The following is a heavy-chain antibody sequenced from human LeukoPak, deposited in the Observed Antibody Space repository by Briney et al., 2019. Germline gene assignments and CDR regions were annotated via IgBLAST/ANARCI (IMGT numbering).Heavy chain of an antibody. CDR1: GFTFSSYS. J-gene: IGHJ5*02. CDR2: ISSSSSYI. CDR3: ARDNGSGTFDP. D-gene: IGHD3-10*01. Sequence: GGSLRLSCAASGFTFSSYSMNWVRQAPGKGLEWVSSISSSSSYIYYADSVKGRFTISRDNAKNSLYLQMNSLRAEDTAVYYCARDNGSGTFDPWGQGTLVTVSS. V-gene: IGHV3-21*04.